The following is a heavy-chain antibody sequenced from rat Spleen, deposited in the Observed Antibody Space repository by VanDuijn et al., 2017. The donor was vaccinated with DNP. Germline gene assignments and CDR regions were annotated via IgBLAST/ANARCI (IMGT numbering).Heavy chain of an antibody. V-gene: IGHV5S23*01. Sequence: EVQLVESGGGLVQPGRSLKLSCAASGFTFSKYDMAWIRQAPGKGLEWVASIINTGGSSYYPDSVKGRFTISRVNAKSTLYLQMDSLRSEDTATYYCATSESAGFVFWGQGTLVTVSS. CDR3: ATSESAGFVF. CDR1: GFTFSKYD. J-gene: IGHJ3*01. CDR2: IINTGGSS. D-gene: IGHD3-7*01.